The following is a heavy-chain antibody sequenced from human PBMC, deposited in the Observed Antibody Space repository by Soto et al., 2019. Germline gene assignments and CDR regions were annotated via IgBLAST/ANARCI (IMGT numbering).Heavy chain of an antibody. V-gene: IGHV3-72*01. Sequence: EVQLVESGGGLVQPGGSLRLSCAASGFTLSDYYMDWVRQAPEKGLEWVARTRNRANSYTTEYAASVKGRFTISRDDSHNSLYLQMNSLKTEDTAVYYCARGGNTNWRYLDYWGQGTLVTVSS. D-gene: IGHD1-20*01. CDR2: TRNRANSYTT. CDR3: ARGGNTNWRYLDY. CDR1: GFTLSDYY. J-gene: IGHJ4*02.